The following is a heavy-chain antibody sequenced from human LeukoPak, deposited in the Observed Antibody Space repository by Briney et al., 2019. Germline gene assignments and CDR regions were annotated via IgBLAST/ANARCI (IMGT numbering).Heavy chain of an antibody. CDR3: ARDLIAVAGTRGSNDY. CDR2: INHSGST. CDR1: GGSFSGYY. Sequence: PSETLSLTCAVYGGSFSGYYWSWIRQPPGKGLEWIGEINHSGSTNYNPSLKSRVTISVDTSKNQFSLKLSSVTAADTAVYYCARDLIAVAGTRGSNDYWGHGTLVTVSS. J-gene: IGHJ4*01. V-gene: IGHV4-34*01. D-gene: IGHD6-19*01.